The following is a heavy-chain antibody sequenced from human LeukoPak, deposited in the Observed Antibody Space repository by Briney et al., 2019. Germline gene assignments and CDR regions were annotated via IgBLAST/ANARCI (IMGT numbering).Heavy chain of an antibody. J-gene: IGHJ4*02. CDR2: VHYTRSYSGTT. D-gene: IGHD1-26*01. V-gene: IGHV4-39*07. CDR3: SRESGPFSPFGH. Sequence: SETLSLTCTVSSGSIGSDALYWGWIRQSPGKGLEWIGSVHYTRSYSGTTYYNPSLESRVTVSTDRSKTLCSLNLASVTAADTAVYYCSRESGPFSPFGHWGQGILVTVTS. CDR1: SGSIGSDALY.